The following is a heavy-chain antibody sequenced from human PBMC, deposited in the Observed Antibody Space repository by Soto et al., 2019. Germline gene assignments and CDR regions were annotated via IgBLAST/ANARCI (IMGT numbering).Heavy chain of an antibody. J-gene: IGHJ5*02. CDR2: ISAYNGNT. Sequence: QVQLVQSGAEVKKPGASVKVSCKASGYTFTSYGISWVRQAPGQGLEWMGWISAYNGNTNYAQKLQGRVTMTTDTSTSTAYMELRSLRSDDTTVYYCARDIVVVPAAMSGFRWFDPWGQGTLVTVSS. CDR3: ARDIVVVPAAMSGFRWFDP. CDR1: GYTFTSYG. D-gene: IGHD2-2*01. V-gene: IGHV1-18*01.